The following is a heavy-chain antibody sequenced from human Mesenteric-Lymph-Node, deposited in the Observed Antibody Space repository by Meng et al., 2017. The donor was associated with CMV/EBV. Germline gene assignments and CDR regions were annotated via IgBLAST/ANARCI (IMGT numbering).Heavy chain of an antibody. V-gene: IGHV3-30*04. CDR2: ISYDGSNK. CDR1: GFTFSSYA. D-gene: IGHD6-19*01. J-gene: IGHJ4*02. Sequence: SGFTFSSYAMHWVRQAPGKGLEWVAVISYDGSNKYYADSVEGRFTISRDNSKNTLYLQMNSLRAEDTAVYYCARDLGSSGWYVLDYWGQGTLVTVSS. CDR3: ARDLGSSGWYVLDY.